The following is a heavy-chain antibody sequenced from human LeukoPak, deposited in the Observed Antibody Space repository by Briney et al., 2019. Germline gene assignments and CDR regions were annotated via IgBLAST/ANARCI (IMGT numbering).Heavy chain of an antibody. CDR1: GGSIRIYY. CDR2: ISYSGYT. V-gene: IGHV4-59*01. J-gene: IGHJ4*02. D-gene: IGHD4-23*01. CDR3: ARGRNDNGGMFFDS. Sequence: SETLSLTCTVSGGSIRIYYWNWIRQAPGKGLEWVGFISYSGYTSYSPSLKSRVAISVDTAKSQFSLRLNSMTAADTAIYYCARGRNDNGGMFFDSWAQGNLVTVSS.